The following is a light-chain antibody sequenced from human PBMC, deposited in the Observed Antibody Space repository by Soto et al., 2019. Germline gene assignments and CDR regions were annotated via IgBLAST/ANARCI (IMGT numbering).Light chain of an antibody. CDR3: QQYESTPPT. CDR2: WAS. V-gene: IGKV4-1*01. Sequence: DIVMTQSPDSLAVSLGERATINCKSSQSVLYSSNNKNYLAWYQQRPGQPPKLLIYWASTLESGVPDRFSGSGSGTDFPLTITSLHAEDVAVYYCQQYESTPPTFGQGTKLEIK. CDR1: QSVLYSSNNKNY. J-gene: IGKJ2*01.